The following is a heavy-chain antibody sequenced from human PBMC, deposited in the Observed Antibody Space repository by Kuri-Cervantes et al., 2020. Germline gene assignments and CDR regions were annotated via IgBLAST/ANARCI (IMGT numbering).Heavy chain of an antibody. D-gene: IGHD1-1*01. CDR3: ARVMQLQRPI. J-gene: IGHJ4*02. V-gene: IGHV3-21*01. CDR2: ISSSSSYI. CDR1: GFTFSSYN. Sequence: GGSLRLSCAASGFTFSSYNMNWVRQAPGKGLEWVSSISSSSSYIYYADSVKGRFTISRDNGKKSLYLQMNNLKSEDTAMYYCARVMQLQRPIWGQGALVTVSS.